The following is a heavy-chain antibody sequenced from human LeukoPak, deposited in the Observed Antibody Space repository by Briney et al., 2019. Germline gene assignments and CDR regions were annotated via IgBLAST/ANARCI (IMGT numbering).Heavy chain of an antibody. J-gene: IGHJ4*02. CDR1: GFTFSSYG. CDR3: AKDLKWGKYGGYDY. V-gene: IGHV3-33*06. Sequence: PGGSLRLSCAASGFTFSSYGMHWVRQAPGKGLEWVAVIWYDGSNKYYADSVKGRFTTSRDNSKNTLYLQMNSLRAEDTAVYYCAKDLKWGKYGGYDYWGQGTLVTVSS. D-gene: IGHD4-17*01. CDR2: IWYDGSNK.